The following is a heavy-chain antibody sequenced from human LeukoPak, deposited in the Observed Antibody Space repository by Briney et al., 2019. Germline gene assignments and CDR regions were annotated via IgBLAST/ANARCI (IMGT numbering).Heavy chain of an antibody. CDR1: GGSISSYY. D-gene: IGHD3-22*01. CDR2: IYYSGST. V-gene: IGHV4-59*08. Sequence: PSETLSLTCTVSGGSISSYYWSWIRQPPGKGLEWIGYIYYSGSTNYNPSLKSRVTISVDTSKNQFSLKLGSVTAADTAVYYCARQKRDSSGYRMFGNWFDPWGQGTLVTVSS. CDR3: ARQKRDSSGYRMFGNWFDP. J-gene: IGHJ5*02.